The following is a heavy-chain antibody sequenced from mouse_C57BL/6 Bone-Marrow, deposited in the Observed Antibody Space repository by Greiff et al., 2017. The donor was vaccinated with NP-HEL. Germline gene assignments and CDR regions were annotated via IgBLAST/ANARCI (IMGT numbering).Heavy chain of an antibody. V-gene: IGHV1-15*01. J-gene: IGHJ4*01. CDR1: GYTFTDYE. Sequence: VQLQESGAELVRPGASVTLSCKASGYTFTDYEMHWVKQTPVHGLEWIGAIDPETGGTAYNQKFKGKAILTADKSSSTAYMELRSLKSEDSAVYYCTRVVGNYVYAMDYWGQGTSVTVSS. D-gene: IGHD2-1*01. CDR3: TRVVGNYVYAMDY. CDR2: IDPETGGT.